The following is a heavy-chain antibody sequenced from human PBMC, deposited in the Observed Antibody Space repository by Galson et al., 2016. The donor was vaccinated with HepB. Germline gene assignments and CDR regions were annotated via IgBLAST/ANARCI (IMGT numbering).Heavy chain of an antibody. Sequence: SLRLSCAASGSIFSSYSMNWVRQAPGKGLEWVSYISSSSSTINYADSVKGRFTISRDNAKNSLYLHMNSLRDEDTAVYYCAREGPWGSYYPHFDFWGQGTLVTVSS. D-gene: IGHD3-10*01. V-gene: IGHV3-48*02. CDR1: GSIFSSYS. J-gene: IGHJ4*02. CDR2: ISSSSSTI. CDR3: AREGPWGSYYPHFDF.